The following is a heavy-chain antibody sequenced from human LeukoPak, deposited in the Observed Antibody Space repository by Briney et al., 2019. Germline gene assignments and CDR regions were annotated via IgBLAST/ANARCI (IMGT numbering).Heavy chain of an antibody. CDR3: ARVREATIAPFFDY. CDR2: TYYSGST. Sequence: SQTLSLTCTVSGDSISSGDSYWTWIRQHPGKGLEWIGCTYYSGSTYYNLSLKSRVIISADTSKNHFSLKLSSVTAADTAAYYCARVREATIAPFFDYWGQGILVTVSS. V-gene: IGHV4-31*03. CDR1: GDSISSGDSY. J-gene: IGHJ4*02. D-gene: IGHD6-13*01.